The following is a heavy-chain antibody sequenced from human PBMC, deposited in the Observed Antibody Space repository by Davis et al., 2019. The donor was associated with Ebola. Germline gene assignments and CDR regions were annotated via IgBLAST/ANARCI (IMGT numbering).Heavy chain of an antibody. J-gene: IGHJ4*02. CDR3: VRNSSGFGHFDH. CDR1: GGSVSSPYHY. D-gene: IGHD3-22*01. CDR2: LYYTGSP. V-gene: IGHV4-39*07. Sequence: PSETLSLTCSVSGGSVSSPYHYWGWIRQPPGKGLEWVASLYYTGSPYYNPSLKSRITVSSDTANNHFSLKMDSVSVADTAVYYCVRNSSGFGHFDHWGQGILVTVSS.